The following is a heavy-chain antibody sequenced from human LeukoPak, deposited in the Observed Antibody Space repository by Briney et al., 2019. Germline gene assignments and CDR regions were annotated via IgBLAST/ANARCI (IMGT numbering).Heavy chain of an antibody. Sequence: ASVKVSCKASGGTFSSYAISWVRQAPGQGLEWMGGIIPIFGTANYAQKFQGRVTITADKSTSTAYMELSSLRSEDTAVYYCAREGPRLQLLYYWGQGTLVTVSS. CDR1: GGTFSSYA. D-gene: IGHD2-2*01. V-gene: IGHV1-69*06. CDR2: IIPIFGTA. CDR3: AREGPRLQLLYY. J-gene: IGHJ4*02.